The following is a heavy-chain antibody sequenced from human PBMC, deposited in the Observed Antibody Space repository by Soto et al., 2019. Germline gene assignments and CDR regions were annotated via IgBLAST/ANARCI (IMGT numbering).Heavy chain of an antibody. Sequence: EVQLLESGGGLVQPGGSLRLSCAASGFTFSSYALRWVRQAPGKGLEWVSAISGSGGSTYYADSVKGRFTISRDNSKKALYLQMTSLRAEDTAVYYCAKILGGTTINYCGQGALVTDSS. CDR3: AKILGGTTINY. CDR2: ISGSGGST. D-gene: IGHD5-12*01. CDR1: GFTFSSYA. J-gene: IGHJ4*02. V-gene: IGHV3-23*01.